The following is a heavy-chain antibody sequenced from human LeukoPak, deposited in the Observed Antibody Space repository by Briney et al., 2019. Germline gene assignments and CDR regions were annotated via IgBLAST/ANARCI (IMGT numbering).Heavy chain of an antibody. J-gene: IGHJ4*02. V-gene: IGHV1-69*13. CDR1: GGTFSSYA. D-gene: IGHD5-24*01. CDR3: ARVPTGWLHRYYFDY. CDR2: IIPIFSTA. Sequence: VASVKVSCKASGGTFSSYAISWVRQAPGQGLEWMGGIIPIFSTANFAQKFQGRVTITADESTSTAYMELSSLRPEDTAVYYCARVPTGWLHRYYFDYWGQGTLVTVSS.